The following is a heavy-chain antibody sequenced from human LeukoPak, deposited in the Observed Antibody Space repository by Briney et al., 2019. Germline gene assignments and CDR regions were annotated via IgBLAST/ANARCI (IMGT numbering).Heavy chain of an antibody. V-gene: IGHV4-59*02. CDR3: ARDRDYYDSSGYGNWFDP. Sequence: SETLSLTCTVSGASVISYYWSWIRQPPGKGLEWIGYIYYSGSANYNPSLKSRVTISIDTSKNQSSLKLSSVTAADTAVYYCARDRDYYDSSGYGNWFDPWGQGTLVTVSS. CDR1: GASVISYY. J-gene: IGHJ5*02. D-gene: IGHD3-22*01. CDR2: IYYSGSA.